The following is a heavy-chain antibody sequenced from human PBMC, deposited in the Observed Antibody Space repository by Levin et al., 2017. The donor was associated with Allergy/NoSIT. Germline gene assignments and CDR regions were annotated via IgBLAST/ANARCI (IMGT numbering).Heavy chain of an antibody. J-gene: IGHJ4*02. D-gene: IGHD2-15*01. CDR1: GYSFTGYY. CDR2: INPNSGGT. Sequence: ASVKVSCKASGYSFTGYYMHWVRQAPGQGLEWMGWINPNSGGTNYAQKFQGRVTMTRDTSISTANMELSRLRSDDTAVYYCARTQGYCSGGSCYLDYWGQGTLVTVSS. V-gene: IGHV1-2*02. CDR3: ARTQGYCSGGSCYLDY.